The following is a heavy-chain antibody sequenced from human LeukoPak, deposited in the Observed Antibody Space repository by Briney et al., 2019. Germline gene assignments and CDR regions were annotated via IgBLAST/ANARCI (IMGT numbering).Heavy chain of an antibody. CDR3: ARGGTSYDSSGYYRDYFDY. CDR1: GFTFSSYW. V-gene: IGHV3-7*01. Sequence: PGGSLRLSCAASGFTFSSYWVSWVRRAPGKGLEWVANIKQDGSEKYYVDSVKGRFTISRDNAKNSLYLQMNSLRAEDTAVYYCARGGTSYDSSGYYRDYFDYWGQGTLVTVSS. J-gene: IGHJ4*02. D-gene: IGHD3-22*01. CDR2: IKQDGSEK.